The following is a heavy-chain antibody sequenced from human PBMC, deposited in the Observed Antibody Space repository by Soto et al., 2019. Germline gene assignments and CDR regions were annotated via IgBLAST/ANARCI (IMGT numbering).Heavy chain of an antibody. CDR3: AKYRSSGYEKSDY. J-gene: IGHJ4*02. Sequence: GGSLRLSCAASGFSFSTYTMSWVRRAPGKGLEWVSAISGSGGSPSYADSVQGRFTISRDNPKKTLYLQMNSLRAEDTAVYYCAKYRSSGYEKSDYWGQGTLVTVSS. CDR1: GFSFSTYT. D-gene: IGHD5-12*01. V-gene: IGHV3-23*01. CDR2: ISGSGGSP.